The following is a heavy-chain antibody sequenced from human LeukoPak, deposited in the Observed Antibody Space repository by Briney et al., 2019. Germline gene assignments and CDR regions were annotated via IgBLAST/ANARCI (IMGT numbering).Heavy chain of an antibody. J-gene: IGHJ4*02. CDR2: INQDGSEK. CDR1: GFTFSSYV. Sequence: GGSLRLSCAASGFTFSSYVMHWVRQAPGKGLEWVASINQDGSEKYYLDSVKGRFTISRDNAKNSLYLQMNSLRDEDTAVYSCARDGVRDGLYFDRWGQGTLVTVSS. V-gene: IGHV3-7*01. CDR3: ARDGVRDGLYFDR. D-gene: IGHD5-24*01.